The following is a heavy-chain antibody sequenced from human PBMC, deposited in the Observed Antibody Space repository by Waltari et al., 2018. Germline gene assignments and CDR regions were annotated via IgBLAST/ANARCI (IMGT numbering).Heavy chain of an antibody. Sequence: QVQLQESGPGLGKPSPTLSLTCTVSGGSISSGGYSWSWIRQHPGKGLEWIGYIYYSGSTYYNPSLKSRVTISVDTSKNQFSLKLSSVPAADTAVYYCARDGSGSYKPFDIWGQGTMVTVSS. CDR1: GGSISSGGYS. D-gene: IGHD1-26*01. CDR2: IYYSGST. CDR3: ARDGSGSYKPFDI. J-gene: IGHJ3*02. V-gene: IGHV4-31*03.